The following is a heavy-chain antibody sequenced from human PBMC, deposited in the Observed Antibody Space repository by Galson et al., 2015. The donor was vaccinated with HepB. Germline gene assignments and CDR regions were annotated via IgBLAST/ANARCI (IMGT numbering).Heavy chain of an antibody. CDR2: IYYSGST. D-gene: IGHD3-3*01. Sequence: SETLSLTCTVSGGSISSSSYYWGWIRQPPGKGLEWIGSIYYSGSTYYNPSLKSRVTISVDTSKNQFSLKLSSVTAADTAVYYCAKTYYDFWSGFNPHDYWGQGTLVTVSS. V-gene: IGHV4-39*01. CDR3: AKTYYDFWSGFNPHDY. J-gene: IGHJ4*02. CDR1: GGSISSSSYY.